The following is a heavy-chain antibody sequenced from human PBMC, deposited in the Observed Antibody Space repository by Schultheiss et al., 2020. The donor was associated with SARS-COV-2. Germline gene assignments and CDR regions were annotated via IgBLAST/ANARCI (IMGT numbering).Heavy chain of an antibody. V-gene: IGHV3-73*01. Sequence: GGSLRLSCAASGFTFSGSAMHWVRQASGKGLEWVGRIRSKANSYATAYAASVKGRFTISRDDSKNTAYLQMNSLKTEDTAVYYCAREGNFGVVNDDAFDIWGQGTMVTVSS. CDR1: GFTFSGSA. CDR3: AREGNFGVVNDDAFDI. CDR2: IRSKANSYAT. D-gene: IGHD3-3*01. J-gene: IGHJ3*02.